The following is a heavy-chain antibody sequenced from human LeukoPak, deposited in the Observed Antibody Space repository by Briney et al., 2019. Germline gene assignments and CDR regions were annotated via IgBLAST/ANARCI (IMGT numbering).Heavy chain of an antibody. V-gene: IGHV3-13*01. J-gene: IGHJ4*02. D-gene: IGHD3-16*01. CDR3: AREGGDGYTFDY. Sequence: GGSLRLSCAASGFTFSSYDMHWVRQATGKGLEWVSAIGTAGDTYYPGSVKGRFTISRENAKNSLYLQMNSLRAGDTAVYYCAREGGDGYTFDYWGQGTLVTVSS. CDR1: GFTFSSYD. CDR2: IGTAGDT.